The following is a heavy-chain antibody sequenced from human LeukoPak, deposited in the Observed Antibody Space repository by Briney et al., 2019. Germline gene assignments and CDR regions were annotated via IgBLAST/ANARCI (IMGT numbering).Heavy chain of an antibody. CDR1: GGFISSYY. D-gene: IGHD3-10*01. J-gene: IGHJ4*02. V-gene: IGHV4-4*09. CDR2: IYTSGST. CDR3: ARRDGAGSHYDY. Sequence: SETLSLTCTVSGGFISSYYWSWMRQPPWKGLAWIGHIYTSGSTNYNPSLKSRVTISVDTSKNQFSLKLSSVTAADTAVYYCARRDGAGSHYDYWGQGTLVTVSS.